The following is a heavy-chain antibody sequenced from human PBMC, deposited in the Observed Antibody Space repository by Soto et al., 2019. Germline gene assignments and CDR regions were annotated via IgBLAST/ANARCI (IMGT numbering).Heavy chain of an antibody. V-gene: IGHV3-30-3*01. CDR1: GFTFSSYA. CDR3: ARARGDFWSGYYETGWFDP. CDR2: ISYDGSNK. J-gene: IGHJ5*02. Sequence: GGSLRLSCAASGFTFSSYAMHWVRQAPGKGLEWVAVISYDGSNKYYADYVKGRFTISRDNSKNTLYLQMNSLRAEDTAVYYCARARGDFWSGYYETGWFDPWGQGTLVTVSS. D-gene: IGHD3-3*01.